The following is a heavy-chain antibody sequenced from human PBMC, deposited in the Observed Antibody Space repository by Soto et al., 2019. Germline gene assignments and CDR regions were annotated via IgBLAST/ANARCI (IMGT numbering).Heavy chain of an antibody. V-gene: IGHV3-48*01. J-gene: IGHJ6*03. CDR2: ISSSGTTI. CDR3: ARIGFYDFWSGYESPMDV. D-gene: IGHD3-3*01. CDR1: GFTFSRYS. Sequence: EVQLVESGGGLVQPGGSLRLSCAASGFTFSRYSMNWVRQAPGKGLEWVSFISSSGTTIYYADSVKGRFTISRDNAKNSLYLQMNSLRAEDTAVYYCARIGFYDFWSGYESPMDVWGKGTTVTVSS.